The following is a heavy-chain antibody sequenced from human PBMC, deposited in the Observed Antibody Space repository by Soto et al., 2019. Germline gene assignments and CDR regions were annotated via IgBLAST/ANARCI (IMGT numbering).Heavy chain of an antibody. V-gene: IGHV1-46*01. J-gene: IGHJ4*02. CDR3: ARDRGLPSGPSAGDY. CDR1: GYPFTAYH. CDR2: INPSGGAT. Sequence: ASVKVSCKASGYPFTAYHMHWVRQAPGQGLEWMGLINPSGGATANAQKFQGRVTMTRDTSTSTVYMELRSLRSEDTAVYYCARDRGLPSGPSAGDYWGQGTLVTVSS. D-gene: IGHD2-21*02.